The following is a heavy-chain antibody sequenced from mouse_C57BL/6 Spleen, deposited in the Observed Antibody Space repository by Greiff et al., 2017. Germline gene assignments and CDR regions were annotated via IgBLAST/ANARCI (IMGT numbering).Heavy chain of an antibody. CDR2: IYPGNGDT. CDR1: GYAFSSSW. CDR3: AGKGSSYDDMDD. D-gene: IGHD1-1*01. J-gene: IGHJ4*01. V-gene: IGHV1-82*01. Sequence: VQLQQSGPELVKPGASVKISCKASGYAFSSSWMHWVKQRPGKGLEWIGRIYPGNGDTNYNGKFKGKATLTVDKSSSTAYMQLSSLTSADSSVFVSAGKGSSYDDMDDWGQGTTVKVSS.